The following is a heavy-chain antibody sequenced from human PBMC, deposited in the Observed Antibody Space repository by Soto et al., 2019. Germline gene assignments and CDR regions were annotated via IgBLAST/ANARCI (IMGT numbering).Heavy chain of an antibody. CDR2: IWYDGSNK. CDR1: GFTFSSYG. CDR3: ARDSMIVVVTDAFDL. D-gene: IGHD3-22*01. J-gene: IGHJ3*01. V-gene: IGHV3-33*01. Sequence: QVQLVESGGGVVQPGRSLRLSCAASGFTFSSYGMHWVRQAPGKGLEWVAVIWYDGSNKYYADSVKGRFTISRDNSKNTLYLQMTSLRAEDTAVYYCARDSMIVVVTDAFDLWGQGTMVTVSS.